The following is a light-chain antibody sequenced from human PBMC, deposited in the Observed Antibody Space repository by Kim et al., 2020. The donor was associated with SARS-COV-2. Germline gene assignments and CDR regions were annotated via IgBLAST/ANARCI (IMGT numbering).Light chain of an antibody. J-gene: IGKJ4*01. V-gene: IGKV2-28*01. CDR1: QSLLHSNGYNY. CDR2: LGS. CDR3: MQALQTPLT. Sequence: EPASISCMSSQSLLHSNGYNYLDWYLQKPGQSPQVLIYLGSNRASGVPDRFSGSGSGTDFTLKISRVEAEDVGVYYCMQALQTPLTFGGGTKLEI.